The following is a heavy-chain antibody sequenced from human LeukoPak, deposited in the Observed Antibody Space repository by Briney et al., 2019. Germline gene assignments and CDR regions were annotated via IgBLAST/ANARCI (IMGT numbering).Heavy chain of an antibody. D-gene: IGHD3-10*01. CDR3: ARRSSYFDY. J-gene: IGHJ4*02. V-gene: IGHV5-51*01. CDR2: IYPGDPDA. Sequence: GESLKISCKGPGYSFTSYWIGWVRQMPGKGLEWMGIIYPGDPDARYSPSFQGQVTISADRSISTAYLQWNSLKASDTAMYYCARRSSYFDYWGQGTLVTISS. CDR1: GYSFTSYW.